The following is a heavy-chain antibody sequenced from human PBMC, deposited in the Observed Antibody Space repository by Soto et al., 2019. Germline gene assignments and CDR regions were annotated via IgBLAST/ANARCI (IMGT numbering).Heavy chain of an antibody. CDR3: VRAIGRDYDDPDELHWYSDL. CDR2: INQDGSEK. V-gene: IGHV3-7*04. CDR1: GFTFSTYW. D-gene: IGHD4-17*01. Sequence: SGGSLRLSCAASGFTFSTYWMSWVRQVPGKGLEWAANINQDGSEKYYLDSVKGRFTISRDNAKNALFLEMNSLRVEDTGIYYCVRAIGRDYDDPDELHWYSDLWGRGTLVTVSS. J-gene: IGHJ2*01.